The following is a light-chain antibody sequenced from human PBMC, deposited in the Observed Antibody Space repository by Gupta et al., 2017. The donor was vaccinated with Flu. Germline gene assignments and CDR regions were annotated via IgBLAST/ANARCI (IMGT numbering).Light chain of an antibody. CDR1: SSNIGSNI. V-gene: IGLV1-44*01. Sequence: QSVLTQPPSASATPGQRVPISCSGSSSNIGSNIVNWYQQLPGTAPKLLIYSNNQRPSRVPGRFSGSKSGTSASLAITGLQSEDESDYYCAAWDDSLNAWVFGGGTKLTVL. J-gene: IGLJ3*02. CDR2: SNN. CDR3: AAWDDSLNAWV.